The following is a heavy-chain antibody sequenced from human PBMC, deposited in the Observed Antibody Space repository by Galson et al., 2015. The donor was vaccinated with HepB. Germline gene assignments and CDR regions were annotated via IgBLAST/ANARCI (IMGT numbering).Heavy chain of an antibody. J-gene: IGHJ3*02. CDR2: IIPIFGTA. CDR1: GGTFSSYA. Sequence: SVKVSCKASGGTFSSYAISWVRQAPGQGLEWMGGIIPIFGTANYAQKSQGRVTITADKSTSTAYMELSSLRSEDTAVYYCASVLFSYDSSGYGAFDIWGQGTMVTVSS. D-gene: IGHD3-22*01. V-gene: IGHV1-69*06. CDR3: ASVLFSYDSSGYGAFDI.